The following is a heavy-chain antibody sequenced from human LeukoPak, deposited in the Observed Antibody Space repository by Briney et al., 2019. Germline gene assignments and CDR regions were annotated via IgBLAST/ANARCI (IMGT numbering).Heavy chain of an antibody. CDR3: AREGVAGTGLDY. V-gene: IGHV1-46*01. J-gene: IGHJ4*02. D-gene: IGHD6-13*01. Sequence: ASVKVSCKASGYTFSIYNMHWVRQAPGQGLEWMGIINPSGGTSYAQKLQGRITTTRDTSTVCMELSSLRSEDTAFYYCAREGVAGTGLDYWGQGTLVTVSS. CDR1: GYTFSIYN. CDR2: INPSGGT.